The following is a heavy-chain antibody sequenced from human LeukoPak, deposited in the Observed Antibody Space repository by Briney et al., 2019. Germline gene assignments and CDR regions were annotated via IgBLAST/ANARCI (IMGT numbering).Heavy chain of an antibody. CDR3: ARVASSWYSRWFDP. CDR2: IIPIFGTA. CDR1: GYTFTSYY. D-gene: IGHD6-13*01. J-gene: IGHJ5*02. V-gene: IGHV1-69*06. Sequence: ASVKVSCKASGYTFTSYYMHWVRQAPGQGLEWMGGIIPIFGTANYAQKFQGRVTITADKSTSTAYMELSSLRSEDTAVYYCARVASSWYSRWFDPWGQGTLVTVSS.